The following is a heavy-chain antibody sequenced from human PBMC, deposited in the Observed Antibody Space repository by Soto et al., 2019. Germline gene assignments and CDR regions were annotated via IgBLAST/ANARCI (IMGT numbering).Heavy chain of an antibody. Sequence: QVQLVQSGAEVKKPGASVKGSCKASGYTFTSYGISWVRQAPGQGLEWMGWINAYNGNTKYAQKLQGRVTMTTDTSTSTAYRELRGLRSDDTAVYYCARDQAMAQFDYWGQGTLVTVSS. J-gene: IGHJ4*02. D-gene: IGHD5-18*01. CDR3: ARDQAMAQFDY. CDR1: GYTFTSYG. V-gene: IGHV1-18*01. CDR2: INAYNGNT.